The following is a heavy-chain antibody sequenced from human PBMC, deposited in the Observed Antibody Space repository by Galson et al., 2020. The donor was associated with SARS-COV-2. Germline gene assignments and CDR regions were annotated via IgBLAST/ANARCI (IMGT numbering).Heavy chain of an antibody. Sequence: GGSLRLSCAASGFVFSTYSTTWVRQAPGKGLEWVSSISSTGSYKYYADSVRGRFTISRDNAENSLYLQMNSLRAEDTAVYYCAREFGDYGYYLYGMDGWGQGTTVTVSS. CDR2: ISSTGSYK. CDR1: GFVFSTYS. V-gene: IGHV3-21*04. D-gene: IGHD4-17*01. CDR3: AREFGDYGYYLYGMDG. J-gene: IGHJ6*02.